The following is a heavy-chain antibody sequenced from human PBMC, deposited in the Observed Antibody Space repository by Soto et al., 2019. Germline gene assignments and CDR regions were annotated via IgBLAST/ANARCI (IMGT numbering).Heavy chain of an antibody. CDR1: GFTFYSYT. D-gene: IGHD2-8*02. Sequence: GGSLRLSCAASGFTFYSYTMAWVRQAPEKGLEWVSSISGSGSSPSYADSVQGRFIIYRDNSRTTLSLQMNSLRAEDTATYYCAKARCTGNSCYVPDYWGHGSLVTVSS. CDR3: AKARCTGNSCYVPDY. V-gene: IGHV3-23*01. CDR2: ISGSGSSP. J-gene: IGHJ4*01.